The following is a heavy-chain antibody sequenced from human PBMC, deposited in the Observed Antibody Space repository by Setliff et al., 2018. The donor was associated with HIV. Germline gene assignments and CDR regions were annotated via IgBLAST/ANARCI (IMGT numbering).Heavy chain of an antibody. Sequence: SETLSLTCTVSGGSISSRGDYWSWVRQHPGKGLEWIGYIYYTGSTYSNPSLQSRVRISVDASRNQFSLELISVTAADTAVYYCAGGPGTTSIDYWAQGTLVTAPQ. D-gene: IGHD1-26*01. V-gene: IGHV4-31*03. CDR3: AGGPGTTSIDY. CDR1: GGSISSRGDY. CDR2: IYYTGST. J-gene: IGHJ4*02.